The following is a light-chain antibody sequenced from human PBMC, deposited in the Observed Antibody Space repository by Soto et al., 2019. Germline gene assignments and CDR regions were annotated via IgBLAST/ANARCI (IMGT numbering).Light chain of an antibody. CDR3: NSQRSSGTRV. CDR1: SSDVGGYKH. CDR2: EVS. Sequence: QSVLTQPASVSGSPRQSITISCTGTSSDVGGYKHVSWYQHHPGKAPKLMIYEVSNRPSGVSNRFSGSKSGYTASLTISGLQAEDEADYYCNSQRSSGTRVFGTGTKVTVL. V-gene: IGLV2-14*01. J-gene: IGLJ1*01.